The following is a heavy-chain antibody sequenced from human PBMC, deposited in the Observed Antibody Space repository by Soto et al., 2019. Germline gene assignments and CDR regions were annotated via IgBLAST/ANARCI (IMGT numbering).Heavy chain of an antibody. J-gene: IGHJ3*02. D-gene: IGHD1-26*01. CDR1: GGSFSGYY. CDR3: ARGRVGDI. Sequence: SETLSLTCAVYGGSFSGYYWSWIRQPPGKGLEWIGEINHSGSTNYNPSLKSRVTISVDTSKNQFSLKLLSVTAAATAVYYCARGRVGDIWGQGTMVTVSS. CDR2: INHSGST. V-gene: IGHV4-34*01.